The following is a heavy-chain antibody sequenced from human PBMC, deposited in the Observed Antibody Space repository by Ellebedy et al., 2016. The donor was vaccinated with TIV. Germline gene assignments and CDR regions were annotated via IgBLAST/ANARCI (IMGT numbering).Heavy chain of an antibody. CDR1: GYSFTSYW. J-gene: IGHJ4*02. D-gene: IGHD5-12*01. CDR2: IYPGDSDT. CDR3: ARSPPEEVATIRAFDY. V-gene: IGHV5-51*01. Sequence: GESLKISCKGSGYSFTSYWIGWVRQMPGKGLEWMGIIYPGDSDTRYSPSFQGQVTIPADKSISTAYLQWSSLKASDTAMYYCARSPPEEVATIRAFDYWGQGTLVTVSS.